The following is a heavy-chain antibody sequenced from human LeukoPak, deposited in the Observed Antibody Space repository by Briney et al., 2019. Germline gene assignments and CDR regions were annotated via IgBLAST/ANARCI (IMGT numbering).Heavy chain of an antibody. CDR3: ASGIAAAGNNYYYYYGMDV. D-gene: IGHD6-13*01. J-gene: IGHJ6*02. CDR1: GGTFSSYA. Sequence: SVKVSCKASGGTFSSYAISWVRQAPGQGLEWMGGIIPIFGTANYTQKFQGRVTITADESTSTAYMELSSLRSEDTAVYYCASGIAAAGNNYYYYYGMDVWGQGTTVTVSS. CDR2: IIPIFGTA. V-gene: IGHV1-69*13.